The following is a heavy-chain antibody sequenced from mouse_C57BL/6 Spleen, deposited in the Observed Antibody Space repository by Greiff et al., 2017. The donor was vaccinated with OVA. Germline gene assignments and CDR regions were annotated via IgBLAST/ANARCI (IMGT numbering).Heavy chain of an antibody. Sequence: EVMLVESGGGLVKPGGSLKLSCAASGFTFSDYGMHWVRQAPEKGLEWVAYISSGSSTLYYADTVKGRFTISRDNAKNTLFLQMTSLRSEDTAMYYCARPGGTYWGQGTLVTGSA. CDR3: ARPGGTY. V-gene: IGHV5-17*01. CDR2: ISSGSSTL. J-gene: IGHJ3*01. CDR1: GFTFSDYG.